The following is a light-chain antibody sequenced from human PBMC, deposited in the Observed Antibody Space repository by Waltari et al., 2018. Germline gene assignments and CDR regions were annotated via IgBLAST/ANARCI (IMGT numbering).Light chain of an antibody. V-gene: IGLV2-23*02. CDR3: CSYAGTPRVV. CDR1: NNVIGSYNL. Sequence: QSALPQPASVSGSPGQSITISCTGTNNVIGSYNLFPWYQQHPRKAPKGIIFEVNKRPSGVSKRFSGSKSGNTASLTVSELHPEDEADYYCCSYAGTPRVVFGGGTKLTVL. J-gene: IGLJ2*01. CDR2: EVN.